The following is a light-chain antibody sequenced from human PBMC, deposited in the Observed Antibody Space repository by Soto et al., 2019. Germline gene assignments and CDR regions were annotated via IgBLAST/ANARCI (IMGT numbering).Light chain of an antibody. Sequence: QSVLTQPPSVSGAPGQRVTISCTGSSSNIGAGYDVHWYQQLPGTVPKLLIYGNSNRPSGVPDRFSGSKSGTSASLAITGLQAEDEADYYCQSYDSSLNGLLFGGGTKLTVL. CDR2: GNS. J-gene: IGLJ2*01. CDR3: QSYDSSLNGLL. V-gene: IGLV1-40*01. CDR1: SSNIGAGYD.